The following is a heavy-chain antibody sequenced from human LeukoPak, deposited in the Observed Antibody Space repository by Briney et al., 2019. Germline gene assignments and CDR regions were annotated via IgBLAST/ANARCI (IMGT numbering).Heavy chain of an antibody. J-gene: IGHJ4*02. CDR1: GGSISSGGYS. CDR3: ASLGYSSGWYEVGTHFDY. V-gene: IGHV4-30-2*03. D-gene: IGHD6-19*01. Sequence: PSETLSLTCAISGGSISSGGYSWSWIRQPPGKGLEWIGYIYYSGSTYYNPSLKSRVTISVDTSKNQFSLKLSSVTAADTAVYYCASLGYSSGWYEVGTHFDYWGQGTLVTVSS. CDR2: IYYSGST.